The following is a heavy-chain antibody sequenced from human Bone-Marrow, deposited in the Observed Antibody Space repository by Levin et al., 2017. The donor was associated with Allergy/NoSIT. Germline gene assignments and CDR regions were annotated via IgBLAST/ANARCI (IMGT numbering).Heavy chain of an antibody. Sequence: GGSLRLSCAASGFTFSSYEMNWVRQAPGKGLEWVSYISSSGSTIYYADSVKGRFTISRDNAKNSLYLQMNSLRAEDTAVYYCARELNHVRYFDYWGQGTLVTVSS. CDR3: ARELNHVRYFDY. V-gene: IGHV3-48*03. CDR2: ISSSGSTI. J-gene: IGHJ4*02. CDR1: GFTFSSYE. D-gene: IGHD1-14*01.